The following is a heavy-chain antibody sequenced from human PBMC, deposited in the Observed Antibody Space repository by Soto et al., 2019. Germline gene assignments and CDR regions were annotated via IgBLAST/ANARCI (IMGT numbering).Heavy chain of an antibody. J-gene: IGHJ1*01. D-gene: IGHD6-6*01. Sequence: SLRLSCVASGFIFSDYAMHWARQAPGKGLEWVALISPAGTNQYYADSAKGRFTISRDNSKNTLYLQMNSLRPEDMGLYYCARENSRISPRLFQHWGHGTLVTVSS. CDR1: GFIFSDYA. CDR2: ISPAGTNQ. V-gene: IGHV3-30-3*01. CDR3: ARENSRISPRLFQH.